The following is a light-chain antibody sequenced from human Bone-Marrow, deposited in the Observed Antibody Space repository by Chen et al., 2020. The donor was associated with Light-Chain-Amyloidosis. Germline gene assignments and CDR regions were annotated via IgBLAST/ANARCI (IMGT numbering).Light chain of an antibody. V-gene: IGLV3-21*02. Sequence: SYVLTQPSSVSVAPVQTATIACGWNNIGSPSVHWYQQTPGQAPLLVVYDDSARPSGIPERLSGSNSGNTATLTISRVEAGDEADYYCQVWDRSSDRPVFGGGTKLTVL. CDR2: DDS. CDR3: QVWDRSSDRPV. CDR1: NIGSPS. J-gene: IGLJ3*02.